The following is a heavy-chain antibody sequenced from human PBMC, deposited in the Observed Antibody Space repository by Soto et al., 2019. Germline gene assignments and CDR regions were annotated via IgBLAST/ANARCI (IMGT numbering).Heavy chain of an antibody. D-gene: IGHD4-17*01. V-gene: IGHV3-53*01. Sequence: EVQLVESGGGLIQPGGSLRLSCAASGFTVSSNYMSWVRQAPGKGLEWVSVIYSGGSTYYADSVKGRFTISRDNSKNTLYLQMNSLRAEDTAVYYCARMASYGDHAGAEYFQHWGQGTLVTVSS. CDR3: ARMASYGDHAGAEYFQH. CDR2: IYSGGST. CDR1: GFTVSSNY. J-gene: IGHJ1*01.